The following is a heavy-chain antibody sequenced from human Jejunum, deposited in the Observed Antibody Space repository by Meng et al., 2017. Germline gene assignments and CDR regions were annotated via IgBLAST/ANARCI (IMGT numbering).Heavy chain of an antibody. CDR1: GFTFSDYY. Sequence: GESLKISCAASGFTFSDYYMSWIRQAPGRGLEWVSYISISGSTIYYADSVKGRFTISRDNAKNSLYLQMNSLRAEDTAVYYCARGPQYTSGWGYWGQGTLVTVSS. J-gene: IGHJ4*02. CDR2: ISISGSTI. V-gene: IGHV3-11*04. CDR3: ARGPQYTSGWGY. D-gene: IGHD6-19*01.